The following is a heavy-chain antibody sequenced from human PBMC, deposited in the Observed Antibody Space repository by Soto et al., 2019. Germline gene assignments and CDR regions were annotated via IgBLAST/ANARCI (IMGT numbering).Heavy chain of an antibody. CDR3: AGTYGAADS. J-gene: IGHJ5*01. CDR2: ISSSGHMT. CDR1: GFGFTFSNYY. V-gene: IGHV3-11*04. Sequence: VQLVESGGGLVRPGGSLSLSCAASGFGFTFSNYYMNWIRQSPGKGLEWVASISSSGHMTFYAPSVNGRFTISRDNWMTSLYLQMNSLTVEDTGVYFCAGTYGAADSWGPGTLVTVSS. D-gene: IGHD2-8*01.